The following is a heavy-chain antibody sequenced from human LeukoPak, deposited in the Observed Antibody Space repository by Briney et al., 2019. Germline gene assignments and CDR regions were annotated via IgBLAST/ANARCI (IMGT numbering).Heavy chain of an antibody. CDR3: AGSDFDYGGNRPVDY. J-gene: IGHJ4*02. CDR1: GGSISSGDDY. CDR2: IYYSGST. D-gene: IGHD4-23*01. Sequence: SQTLSLTCTVSGGSISSGDDYWSWIRQPPGKGLEWIGYIYYSGSTYYNPSLKSRITISVDTSKNQFSLKLSSVTAADTAVYYCAGSDFDYGGNRPVDYWGQGTLVTVSS. V-gene: IGHV4-30-4*08.